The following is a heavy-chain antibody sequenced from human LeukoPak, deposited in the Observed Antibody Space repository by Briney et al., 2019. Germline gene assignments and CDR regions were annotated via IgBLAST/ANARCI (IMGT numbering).Heavy chain of an antibody. D-gene: IGHD2-2*02. Sequence: GGSLRLSCAASGFTFSSYAMHWVRQAPGKGLEWVAVISYDGSNKYYADSVKGRFTISRDNSKNTLYLQMSSLRAEDTAVYYCARDKIPYYYYGMDVWGQGTTVTVSS. CDR1: GFTFSSYA. CDR2: ISYDGSNK. V-gene: IGHV3-30-3*01. CDR3: ARDKIPYYYYGMDV. J-gene: IGHJ6*02.